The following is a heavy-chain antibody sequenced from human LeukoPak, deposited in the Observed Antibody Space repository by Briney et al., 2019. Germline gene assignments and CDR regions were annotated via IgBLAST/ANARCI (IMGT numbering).Heavy chain of an antibody. J-gene: IGHJ6*03. D-gene: IGHD1-1*01. V-gene: IGHV4-4*07. CDR3: ARVLTTGTTNYYYYMDV. CDR1: GGSISSYY. Sequence: SETLSLTCTVSGGSISSYYWSWIRQPAGKGLECIGRVYSSGSTNYNPSLKSRVTISVDTSKNQLSLKLSSVTAADTAVYYCARVLTTGTTNYYYYMDVWGKGTTVTVSS. CDR2: VYSSGST.